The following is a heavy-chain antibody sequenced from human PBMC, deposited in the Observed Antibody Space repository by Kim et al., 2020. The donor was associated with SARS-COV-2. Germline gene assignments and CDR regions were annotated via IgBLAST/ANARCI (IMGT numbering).Heavy chain of an antibody. V-gene: IGHV3-48*03. D-gene: IGHD3-10*01. CDR1: GFTFSSYE. Sequence: GGSLRLSCAASGFTFSSYEMNWVRQAPGKGLEWVSYISSSGSTIYYADSVKGRFTISRDNAKNSLYLQMNSLRAEDTAVYYCARTPELWFGEYMEYYFDYWGQGTLVTVSS. CDR3: ARTPELWFGEYMEYYFDY. CDR2: ISSSGSTI. J-gene: IGHJ4*02.